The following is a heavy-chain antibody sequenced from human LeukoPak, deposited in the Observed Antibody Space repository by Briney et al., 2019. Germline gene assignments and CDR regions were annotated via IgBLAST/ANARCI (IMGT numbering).Heavy chain of an antibody. D-gene: IGHD3-10*01. CDR1: GYTFTGYY. CDR3: ATDDGGYYYYMDV. Sequence: ASVKVCCKVSGYTFTGYYMHWVRQAPGQGLEWMGWINPNSGGTNYAQKFQGRVTMTRDTSISTAYMELSRLRSDDTAVYYCATDDGGYYYYMDVWGKGTTVTVSS. J-gene: IGHJ6*03. V-gene: IGHV1-2*02. CDR2: INPNSGGT.